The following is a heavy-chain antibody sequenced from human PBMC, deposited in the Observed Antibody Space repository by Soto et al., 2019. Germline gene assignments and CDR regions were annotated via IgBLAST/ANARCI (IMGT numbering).Heavy chain of an antibody. CDR1: GFTFSSYW. D-gene: IGHD4-17*01. CDR2: INSDGSST. J-gene: IGHJ4*02. V-gene: IGHV3-74*01. CDR3: ARVPAYGDYEVGY. Sequence: GGSLRLSCAASGFTFSSYWMHWVRQAPGKGLVWVSRINSDGSSTSYADSVKGRFTISRDNAKNTLYLQMNSLRAEDTAVYFCARVPAYGDYEVGYWGQGTLVTVSS.